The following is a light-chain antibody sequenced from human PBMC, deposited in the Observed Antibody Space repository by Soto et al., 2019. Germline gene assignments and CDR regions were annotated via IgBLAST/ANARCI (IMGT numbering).Light chain of an antibody. Sequence: QSVLTQPPSASGTPGQRVTISCSGSSSNIGSNTVNWYQQLPGTAPKLLIYSNNQRPSGVPDRFSGSKSGTIASLAISGLQAEDEADYYCAAWGDSLNGPVFGGGTKVTVL. CDR1: SSNIGSNT. J-gene: IGLJ2*01. V-gene: IGLV1-44*01. CDR3: AAWGDSLNGPV. CDR2: SNN.